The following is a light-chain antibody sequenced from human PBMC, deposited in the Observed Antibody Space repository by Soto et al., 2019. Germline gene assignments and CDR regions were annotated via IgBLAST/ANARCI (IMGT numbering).Light chain of an antibody. CDR1: SSNIGSSS. CDR2: YTD. V-gene: IGLV1-44*01. Sequence: QLVLTQPPSASGTSGQRVTISCSGSSSNIGSSSVNWFQQDPGTAPKLLIYYTDQRPSGVPDRFSGSKSGTSASLAISGLQSGDEAYYSCAAWDESLNAWVFGGGTKLTVL. CDR3: AAWDESLNAWV. J-gene: IGLJ3*02.